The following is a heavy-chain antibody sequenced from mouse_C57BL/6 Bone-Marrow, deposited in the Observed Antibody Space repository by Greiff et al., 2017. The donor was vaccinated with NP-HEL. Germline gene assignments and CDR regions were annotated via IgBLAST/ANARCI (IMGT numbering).Heavy chain of an antibody. CDR2: IYPGSGST. V-gene: IGHV1-55*01. CDR3: ARGVIYYYGSSYKDDAMDY. CDR1: GYTFTSYW. D-gene: IGHD1-1*01. J-gene: IGHJ4*01. Sequence: QVQLQQPGAELVKPGASVKMSCKASGYTFTSYWITWVKQRPGQGLEWIGDIYPGSGSTNYNEKFKSKATLTVDTSSSTAYMQLSSLTSEDSAVYYGARGVIYYYGSSYKDDAMDYWGQGTSVTVSS.